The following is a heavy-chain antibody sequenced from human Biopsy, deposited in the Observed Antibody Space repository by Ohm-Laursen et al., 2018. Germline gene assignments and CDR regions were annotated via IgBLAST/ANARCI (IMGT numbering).Heavy chain of an antibody. CDR3: ARVEAGTYDALDI. CDR2: IYYSGGT. D-gene: IGHD1-26*01. V-gene: IGHV4-59*01. Sequence: PSETLSLTCSVSGGSMTGYEWSWIRLAPGQGLEWIGHIYYSGGTKYNPSLASRVTFSVDMSKRQFSLKLYSVTAADTAVYYCARVEAGTYDALDIWGQGTLVAVSA. CDR1: GGSMTGYE. J-gene: IGHJ3*02.